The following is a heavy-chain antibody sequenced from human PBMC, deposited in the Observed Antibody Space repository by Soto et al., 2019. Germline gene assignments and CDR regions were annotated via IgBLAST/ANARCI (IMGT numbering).Heavy chain of an antibody. D-gene: IGHD6-6*01. Sequence: SETLSLTCAVYGGSFSGYYWSWIRQPPGKGLEWIGEINHSGSTNYNPSLKSRVTISVDTSKNQFSLKLSSVTAADTAVYYCARARRSIAARYYYYYGMDVWGQGTTVTVSS. V-gene: IGHV4-34*01. J-gene: IGHJ6*02. CDR2: INHSGST. CDR1: GGSFSGYY. CDR3: ARARRSIAARYYYYYGMDV.